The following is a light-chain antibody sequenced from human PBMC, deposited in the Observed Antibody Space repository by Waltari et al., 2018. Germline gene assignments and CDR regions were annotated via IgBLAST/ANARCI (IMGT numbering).Light chain of an antibody. CDR3: QQYCSSPLT. CDR2: WAS. J-gene: IGKJ4*01. CDR1: VLHSSNNENH. V-gene: IGKV4-1*01. Sequence: VLHSSNNENHLAWYQQKPGQPPKLLIYWASTRESGVPDRFSGSGSGTDFTLTISNLQAEDVAVYYCQQYCSSPLTFGGGTKVEIK.